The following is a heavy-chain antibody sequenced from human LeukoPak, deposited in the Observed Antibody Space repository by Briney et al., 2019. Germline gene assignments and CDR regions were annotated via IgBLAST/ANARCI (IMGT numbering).Heavy chain of an antibody. CDR3: ARLPITKRAMDV. J-gene: IGHJ6*02. CDR2: IYYVGSP. CDR1: GDSIRSGHSY. D-gene: IGHD3-3*01. Sequence: PSETLSLTCSVSGDSIRSGHSYWGWIRQGPRKRLEWIASIYYVGSPHYNPSLNTRRVTMSVDTTKNQFSLTMTSVTAADTAIYYWARLPITKRAMDVWGQGTTVTVSS. V-gene: IGHV4-39*01.